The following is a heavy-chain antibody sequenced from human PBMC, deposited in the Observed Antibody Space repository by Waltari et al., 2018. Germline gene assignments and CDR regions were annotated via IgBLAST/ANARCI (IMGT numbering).Heavy chain of an antibody. CDR1: GFTFSSYE. CDR3: ARAWDYYDSSGYYGYYGMDV. Sequence: EVQLVESGGGLVQPGGSLRLSCAASGFTFSSYEMNWVRQAPGQGLGWVSYISSSGSTIYYADSVKGRVTISRDNAKNSLYLQMNSLRAEDTAVYYWARAWDYYDSSGYYGYYGMDVWGQGTTVTVSS. V-gene: IGHV3-48*03. CDR2: ISSSGSTI. J-gene: IGHJ6*02. D-gene: IGHD3-22*01.